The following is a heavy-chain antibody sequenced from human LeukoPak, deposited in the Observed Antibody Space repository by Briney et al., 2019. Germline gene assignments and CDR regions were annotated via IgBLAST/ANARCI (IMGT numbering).Heavy chain of an antibody. CDR1: GGSFSGYN. D-gene: IGHD6-13*01. Sequence: SETLSLTCVVYGGSFSGYNWSWIRQPPGKGLEWIGEIIHSGSTNYIPSLKSRVTISVDTSKNQFSLKLSSVTAADTAVYYCARKTGYSSSWFVFRYFDYWGQGTLVTVSS. V-gene: IGHV4-34*12. CDR3: ARKTGYSSSWFVFRYFDY. CDR2: IIHSGST. J-gene: IGHJ4*02.